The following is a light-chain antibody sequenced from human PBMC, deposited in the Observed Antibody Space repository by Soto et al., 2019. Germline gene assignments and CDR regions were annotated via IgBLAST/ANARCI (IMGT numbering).Light chain of an antibody. CDR1: QSAGNF. V-gene: IGKV3D-15*01. Sequence: EIVMTQSPPTLFVSPGKTSSFSCRASQSAGNFLAWHQQKPGQAPRLLIYYISTRATGIPARFSGSGSGTEFTLTINSLQSEDAAVYYCQEHNQWPITYGEGKRRAIK. CDR3: QEHNQWPIT. CDR2: YIS. J-gene: IGKJ5*01.